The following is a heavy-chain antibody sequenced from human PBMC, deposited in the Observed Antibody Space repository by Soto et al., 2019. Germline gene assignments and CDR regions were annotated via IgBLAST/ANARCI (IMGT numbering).Heavy chain of an antibody. Sequence: HPGGSLRLSCAASGFTFSSYAMSWVRQAPGKGLEWVSAISGSGGSTYYADSVKGRFTISRDNSKNTLYLQMNSLRAEDTAVYYCAKGSQVVPAAYFDYWGQGTLVTVSS. J-gene: IGHJ4*02. CDR2: ISGSGGST. V-gene: IGHV3-23*01. CDR1: GFTFSSYA. D-gene: IGHD2-2*01. CDR3: AKGSQVVPAAYFDY.